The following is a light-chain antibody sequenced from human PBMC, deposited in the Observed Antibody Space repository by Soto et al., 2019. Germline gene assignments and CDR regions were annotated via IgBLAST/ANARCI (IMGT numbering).Light chain of an antibody. CDR3: SSYTSSSTRV. J-gene: IGLJ1*01. Sequence: ALTQPASVSGSPGQSITISCTGTSSDVGAYNSVSWYQQHPGKAPKLMIYEVSNRPSGVSNRFSGSKSGNTASLTISGLQAEDEADYYCSSYTSSSTRVFGSGTKVTV. CDR2: EVS. V-gene: IGLV2-14*01. CDR1: SSDVGAYNS.